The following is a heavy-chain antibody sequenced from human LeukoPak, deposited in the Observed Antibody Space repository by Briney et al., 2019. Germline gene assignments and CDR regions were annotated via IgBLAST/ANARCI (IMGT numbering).Heavy chain of an antibody. CDR3: ARYYSRSRITS. J-gene: IGHJ3*01. D-gene: IGHD2-2*01. CDR2: INHSGST. CDR1: GGSFSGYY. Sequence: SETLSLTCAVYGGSFSGYYWSWIRQPPGKGLEWIGEINHSGSTNYNPSLKSRVTISVDTSKNQFSLKLSSVTAANTAVYYCARYYSRSRITSWGQGTMVTVSS. V-gene: IGHV4-34*01.